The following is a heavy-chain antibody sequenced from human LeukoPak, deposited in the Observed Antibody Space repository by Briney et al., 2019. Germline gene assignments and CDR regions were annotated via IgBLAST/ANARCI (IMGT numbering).Heavy chain of an antibody. CDR1: GFTFSSYT. D-gene: IGHD3-9*01. Sequence: GGSLRLSCAASGFTFSSYTMNWVRQAPGKGLEWVSSISSSRSYIYYADSVKGRFTISRDNAKNSLFLRMNSLRVEDTAVYYCARDVRYFDWSSYYFDYWGQGTLVTVSS. J-gene: IGHJ4*02. CDR3: ARDVRYFDWSSYYFDY. V-gene: IGHV3-21*01. CDR2: ISSSRSYI.